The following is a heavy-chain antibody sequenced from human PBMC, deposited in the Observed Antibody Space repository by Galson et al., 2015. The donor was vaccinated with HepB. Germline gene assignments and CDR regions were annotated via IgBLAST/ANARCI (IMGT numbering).Heavy chain of an antibody. D-gene: IGHD2-2*01. CDR3: ARMGLVPAAMGFDP. J-gene: IGHJ5*02. V-gene: IGHV1-69*13. CDR1: GGTFSSYA. CDR2: IIPIFGTA. Sequence: SVKVSCKASGGTFSSYAISWVRQAPGQGLEWMGGIIPIFGTANYAQKFQGRVTITADESTSTAYMELSSLRSEDTAVYYCARMGLVPAAMGFDPWGQGTLVTVSS.